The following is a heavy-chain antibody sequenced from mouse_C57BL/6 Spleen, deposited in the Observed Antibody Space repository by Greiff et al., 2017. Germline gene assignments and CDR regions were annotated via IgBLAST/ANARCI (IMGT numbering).Heavy chain of an antibody. CDR2: ISSGSSTI. V-gene: IGHV5-17*01. J-gene: IGHJ4*01. Sequence: EVKLVESGGGLVKPGGSLKLSCAVSGFSFSDYGMHWVRQAPEKVLEWVAYISSGSSTIYYADTVKCRFTISRDNAKNTVFLQMTSLRSEDTAIYYCARYGCYYYGSSDAMDYWGQGTSVTVSS. D-gene: IGHD1-1*01. CDR1: GFSFSDYG. CDR3: ARYGCYYYGSSDAMDY.